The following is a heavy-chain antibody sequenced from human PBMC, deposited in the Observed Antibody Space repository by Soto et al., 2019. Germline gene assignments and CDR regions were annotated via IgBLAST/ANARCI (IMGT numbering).Heavy chain of an antibody. V-gene: IGHV1-2*02. CDR2: INPATGAA. CDR1: GYPVTAYY. Sequence: QLHLVQSGAVVKKPGASVTVSCSASGYPVTAYYMHWVRQAPGRGLEWMGGINPATGAAKYTQTFPGRVTMTRDTSTSTVFMELSGLTSEDTAVFYWARGGGVGVAGSAAFDMWGQGTVVTVSS. D-gene: IGHD3-3*01. CDR3: ARGGGVGVAGSAAFDM. J-gene: IGHJ3*02.